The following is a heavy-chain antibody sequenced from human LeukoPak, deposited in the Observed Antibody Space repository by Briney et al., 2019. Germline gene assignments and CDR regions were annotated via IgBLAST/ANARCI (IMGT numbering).Heavy chain of an antibody. D-gene: IGHD6-13*01. V-gene: IGHV4-61*01. J-gene: IGHJ4*02. CDR3: ASGYSQQPSGY. Sequence: PSETLSLTCTVSGGSVSSGSYYWSWIRQPPGKGLEWIGYIYYRGSTNYNPSLKSRVTISVDTSKNQFSLKLSSVTAADTAVYYCASGYSQQPSGYWGQGTLVTVSS. CDR1: GGSVSSGSYY. CDR2: IYYRGST.